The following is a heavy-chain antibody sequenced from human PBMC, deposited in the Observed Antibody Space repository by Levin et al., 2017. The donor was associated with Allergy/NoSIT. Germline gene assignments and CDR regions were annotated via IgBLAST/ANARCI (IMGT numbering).Heavy chain of an antibody. CDR3: ARDFPSCGGNCYSYDY. J-gene: IGHJ4*02. D-gene: IGHD2-21*02. CDR1: GFTFSTYI. CDR2: ISSTSNYI. V-gene: IGHV3-21*01. Sequence: GGSLRLSCAASGFTFSTYIMNWVRQAPGKGLEWDSSISSTSNYIYYADSVKGRFTISRDNAKSSLYLQMNSLRAEDTAIYYCARDFPSCGGNCYSYDYWGQGTLVTVSS.